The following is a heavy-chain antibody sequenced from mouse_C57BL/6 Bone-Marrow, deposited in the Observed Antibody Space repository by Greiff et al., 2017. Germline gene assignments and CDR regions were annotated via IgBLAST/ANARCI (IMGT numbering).Heavy chain of an antibody. V-gene: IGHV5-12*01. CDR2: ISNGGGST. CDR1: GFTFSDYY. D-gene: IGHD4-1*01. Sequence: EVHVVESGGGLVQPGGSLKLSCAASGFTFSDYYMYLVRQTPEKRLEWVAYISNGGGSTYYPDTVKGRFTISRDNAKNTLYLQMSRLKSEDTAMYYCARHMGRDYYAMDYRGQGTSDTVST. J-gene: IGHJ4*01. CDR3: ARHMGRDYYAMDY.